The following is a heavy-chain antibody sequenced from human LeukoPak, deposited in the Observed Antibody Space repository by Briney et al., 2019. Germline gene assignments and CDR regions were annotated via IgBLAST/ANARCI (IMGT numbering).Heavy chain of an antibody. D-gene: IGHD1-26*01. Sequence: SQTLYLTCTVSGGSISTGGYYRSWIRQHPGKGLELIGYIYYSGSTYYNPSLKSRVTISGDTSKNQFSLKLSSVTAADTAVYYCASCALSGSYSFDYWGQGTLVTVSS. J-gene: IGHJ4*02. CDR1: GGSISTGGYY. CDR3: ASCALSGSYSFDY. CDR2: IYYSGST. V-gene: IGHV4-31*03.